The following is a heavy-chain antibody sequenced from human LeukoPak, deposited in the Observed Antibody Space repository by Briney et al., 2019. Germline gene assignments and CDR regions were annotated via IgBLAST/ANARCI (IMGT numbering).Heavy chain of an antibody. CDR1: GFTFSSYS. J-gene: IGHJ3*02. V-gene: IGHV3-48*01. CDR3: ARESLDAFDI. Sequence: PGGSLRLSCVASGFTFSSYSMNWVRHIPGKGLQWLAYISGNSFTIYYADSVRGRLTISRDNAKNSLFLQMSSLRAEDTAVYYCARESLDAFDIWGQGTMVTVSS. CDR2: ISGNSFTI.